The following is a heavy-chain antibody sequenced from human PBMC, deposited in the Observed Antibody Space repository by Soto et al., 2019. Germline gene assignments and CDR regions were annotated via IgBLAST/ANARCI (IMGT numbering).Heavy chain of an antibody. Sequence: ASVKVSCKASGYTFTIYAMHWVRQAPGQRLEWMGWINAGNGNTKYSQKFQGRVTITRDTSASTAYMELSSLRSEDTAVYYCARTVTLTTPGFYDYWGQETRVTFPS. CDR3: ARTVTLTTPGFYDY. V-gene: IGHV1-3*01. CDR1: GYTFTIYA. D-gene: IGHD4-17*01. CDR2: INAGNGNT. J-gene: IGHJ4*02.